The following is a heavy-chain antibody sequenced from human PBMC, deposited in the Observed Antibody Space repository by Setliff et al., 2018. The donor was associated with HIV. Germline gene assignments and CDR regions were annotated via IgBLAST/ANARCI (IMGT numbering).Heavy chain of an antibody. D-gene: IGHD6-6*01. V-gene: IGHV7-4-1*02. Sequence: ASVKVSCKSSGYTFTDYFMHWVRQAPGQGLEWMGWINTNTGNPTYAQGFTGRFVFSLDTSVSTAYLQISSLKAEDTAVYYCARDRQLAHFDYWGQGTLVTVSS. CDR3: ARDRQLAHFDY. CDR1: GYTFTDYF. CDR2: INTNTGNP. J-gene: IGHJ4*02.